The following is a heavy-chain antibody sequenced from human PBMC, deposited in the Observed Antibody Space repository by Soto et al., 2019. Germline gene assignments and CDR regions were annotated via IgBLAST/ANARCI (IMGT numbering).Heavy chain of an antibody. Sequence: QVQLVQSGAEVKKPGASVKVSCKASGYTFTSYAMHWVRQAPGQRLEWMGWINAGNGNTKYSQKFHGRVTITRDTSASTAYMELSSLRSEDTAVYYCARRGRYSYFDYWGKGTLVTVSS. CDR2: INAGNGNT. CDR1: GYTFTSYA. D-gene: IGHD1-1*01. J-gene: IGHJ4*02. V-gene: IGHV1-3*01. CDR3: ARRGRYSYFDY.